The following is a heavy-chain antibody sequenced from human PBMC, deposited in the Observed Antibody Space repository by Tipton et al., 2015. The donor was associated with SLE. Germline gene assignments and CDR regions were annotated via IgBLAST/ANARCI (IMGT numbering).Heavy chain of an antibody. CDR3: ARDEGKSAY. V-gene: IGHV1-18*01. CDR1: GYTFSNYA. J-gene: IGHJ4*02. Sequence: QLVQSGAEVKKPGASVKVSCKASGYTFSNYAISWVRQAPGQGLEWMAWIGTYNGVTDYAQKLQGRVTVTTDTSTNTAYMELRSLRSDDTAVYYCARDEGKSAYWGQGTLVTVSS. CDR2: IGTYNGVT.